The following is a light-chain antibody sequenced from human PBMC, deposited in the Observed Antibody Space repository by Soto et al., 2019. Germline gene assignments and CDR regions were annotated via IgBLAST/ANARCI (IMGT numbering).Light chain of an antibody. CDR1: QSLLHSNGYNY. Sequence: DIVMTQSPLSLPVTPGEPASISCRSSQSLLHSNGYNYLDWYLQKPGQSPQLLIYLGSNRASGVPDRFSGSGSGTDFTLKLSSVEAEDLGVYYCMQALQTPRYTFDQVTKLEIK. J-gene: IGKJ2*01. CDR2: LGS. V-gene: IGKV2-28*01. CDR3: MQALQTPRYT.